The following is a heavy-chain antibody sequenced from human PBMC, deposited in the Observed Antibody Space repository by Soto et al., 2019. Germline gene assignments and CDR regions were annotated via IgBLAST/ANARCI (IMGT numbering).Heavy chain of an antibody. CDR2: INKNGGEK. Sequence: EVQLVESGGGLVQPGGSLRLSCAASGFTFSSYSMSWVRQAPGKGLEWVANINKNGGEKYYVDSVKGRFTISRDNAKNSLYLQMNSLRAEDTAVYYCARPWDTAVVSTWNYWGQGTLVTVSS. CDR1: GFTFSSYS. D-gene: IGHD5-18*01. CDR3: ARPWDTAVVSTWNY. J-gene: IGHJ4*02. V-gene: IGHV3-7*03.